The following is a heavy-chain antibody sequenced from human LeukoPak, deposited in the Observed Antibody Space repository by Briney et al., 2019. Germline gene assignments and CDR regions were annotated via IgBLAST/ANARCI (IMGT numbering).Heavy chain of an antibody. CDR1: GGSISSISYY. CDR2: IYYSGNT. J-gene: IGHJ5*02. Sequence: PSETLSLTCTVSGGSISSISYYWGWIRQPPGKGLEGIGSIYYSGNTYYNPSLRSRVTISVDTSKNQFSLKLSSVTAADTAVYYCASSREGYKGWFDPWGQGTLVTVSS. D-gene: IGHD5-24*01. CDR3: ASSREGYKGWFDP. V-gene: IGHV4-39*01.